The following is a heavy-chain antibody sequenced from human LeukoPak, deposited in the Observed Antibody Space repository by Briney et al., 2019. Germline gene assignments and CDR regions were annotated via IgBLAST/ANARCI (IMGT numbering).Heavy chain of an antibody. CDR3: AKPPGLWELTSSFDY. J-gene: IGHJ4*02. Sequence: GGSLRLACAASGFTFSRYAMGWVRQAAGKGRGWVGGISGCGGSTYYAHSVQGRFTISRRNSKNPLYLQTNSLRAQDTAVYSCAKPPGLWELTSSFDYWGQGTLVTVSS. CDR1: GFTFSRYA. D-gene: IGHD1-26*01. V-gene: IGHV3-23*01. CDR2: ISGCGGST.